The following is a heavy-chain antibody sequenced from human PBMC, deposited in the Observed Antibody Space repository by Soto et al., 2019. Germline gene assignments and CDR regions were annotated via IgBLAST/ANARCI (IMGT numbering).Heavy chain of an antibody. CDR2: INPSGGST. CDR1: GYTFTSYY. J-gene: IGHJ6*02. Sequence: ASVKVSCKASGYTFTSYYMHWVRQAPGQGFEWMGIINPSGGSTSYAQKFQGRVTMTRDTSTSTVYMELSSLRSEDTAVYYCASQSIAVESYYYYGMDVWGQGTTVTVSS. CDR3: ASQSIAVESYYYYGMDV. V-gene: IGHV1-46*03. D-gene: IGHD2-21*01.